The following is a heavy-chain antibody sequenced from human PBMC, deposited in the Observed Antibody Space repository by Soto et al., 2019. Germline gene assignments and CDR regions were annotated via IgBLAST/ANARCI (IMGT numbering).Heavy chain of an antibody. CDR1: GFTFSNYW. CDR2: VNSDESSR. Sequence: EVHLVEAGGDSVQPGGSLRLSCVASGFTFSNYWMHWVRQAPGKGLEWVSRVNSDESSRAYADSVKGRFISSRDNDKNSLSLEMNSLRAEDTAVYYCARGIDFYFDLWGRGTLVTVSS. CDR3: ARGIDFYFDL. V-gene: IGHV3-74*01. J-gene: IGHJ2*01.